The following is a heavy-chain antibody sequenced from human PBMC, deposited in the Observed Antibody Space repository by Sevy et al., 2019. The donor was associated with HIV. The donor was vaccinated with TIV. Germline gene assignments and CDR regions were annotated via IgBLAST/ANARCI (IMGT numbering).Heavy chain of an antibody. CDR3: AKGFIVGDTELDY. CDR2: IRYDGSNK. V-gene: IGHV3-30*02. CDR1: GFTFSSYG. J-gene: IGHJ4*02. Sequence: GGSLRLSCAASGFTFSSYGMHWVRQAPVKGLEWVAFIRYDGSNKHYADSVKGRFTISRDNSKNTLYLQMNSLRAEDTAVYYSAKGFIVGDTELDYWGQGTLVTVSS. D-gene: IGHD1-26*01.